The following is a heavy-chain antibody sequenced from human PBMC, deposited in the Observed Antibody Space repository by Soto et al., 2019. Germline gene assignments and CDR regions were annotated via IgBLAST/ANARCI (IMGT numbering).Heavy chain of an antibody. V-gene: IGHV3-48*01. J-gene: IGHJ4*02. Sequence: EGSLRLSCAASGLRSRDYSMHWVRQAPGRGQEWVSYISSSSFTIHYADSVEGRFAISRDNTKNSLYLQMNSLRVEDTFLFYCSRDFNDFWTSSFVYWGTGPLLTVFS. CDR2: ISSSSFTI. CDR1: GLRSRDYS. D-gene: IGHD3-3*01. CDR3: SRDFNDFWTSSFVY.